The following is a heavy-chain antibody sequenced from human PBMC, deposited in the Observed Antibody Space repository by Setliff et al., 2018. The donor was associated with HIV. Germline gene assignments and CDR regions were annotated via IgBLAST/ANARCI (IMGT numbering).Heavy chain of an antibody. V-gene: IGHV4-34*01. CDR2: LSPSGTT. Sequence: SETLSLTCTVYGGSFSNYYTNWIRQPPGKGLEWIGELSPSGTTRSNPSLQSRVTISLDTSNNQFSLKLTSVTAADTAVYYCARGHCSGTNCYGVDYYGMDVWGQGTTGT. CDR1: GGSFSNYY. D-gene: IGHD2-2*01. CDR3: ARGHCSGTNCYGVDYYGMDV. J-gene: IGHJ6*02.